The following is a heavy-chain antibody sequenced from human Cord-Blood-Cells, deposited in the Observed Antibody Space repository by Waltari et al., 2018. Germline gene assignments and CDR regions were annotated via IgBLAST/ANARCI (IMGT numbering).Heavy chain of an antibody. J-gene: IGHJ6*02. Sequence: QVQLVQSGAEVKKPGYSVKFSCKASGGTFRSYAICSVRQASGQGLEWMGGIIPIFGTANDAQKLQGRVTITADKTTSTAYMELSSLRSEYTAVYYCATVGADGDGYNYYYYYGMDVWGQGTTVTVSS. CDR2: IIPIFGTA. CDR1: GGTFRSYA. V-gene: IGHV1-69*06. CDR3: ATVGADGDGYNYYYYYGMDV. D-gene: IGHD1-26*01.